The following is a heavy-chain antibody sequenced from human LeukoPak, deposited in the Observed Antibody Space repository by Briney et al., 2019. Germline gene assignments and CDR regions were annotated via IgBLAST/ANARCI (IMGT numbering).Heavy chain of an antibody. CDR2: ISYDGSNK. Sequence: GRSLRLSCAASGFTFSSYAMHWVCEAPGKGLEWVAVISYDGSNKYYADSVKGRFTISRDNSKNTLYLQMNSLRAEDTAVYYCAREGVSSGWYCIFDYWGQGTLVTVSS. D-gene: IGHD6-19*01. CDR3: AREGVSSGWYCIFDY. CDR1: GFTFSSYA. V-gene: IGHV3-30-3*01. J-gene: IGHJ4*02.